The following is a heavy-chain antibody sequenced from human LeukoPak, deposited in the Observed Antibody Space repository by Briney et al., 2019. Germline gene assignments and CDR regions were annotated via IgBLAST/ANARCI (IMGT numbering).Heavy chain of an antibody. D-gene: IGHD3-10*01. V-gene: IGHV3-30*18. Sequence: GGSLRLSCAASGFTFSSYGMHWVRQAPGKGLEWVAVISYDGSTKIYADSVKGRFTISRDNSQNTLYLQMNSLRAEDTALYYCAKGQEGESRLDYWGQGTLVTVSS. CDR1: GFTFSSYG. J-gene: IGHJ4*02. CDR2: ISYDGSTK. CDR3: AKGQEGESRLDY.